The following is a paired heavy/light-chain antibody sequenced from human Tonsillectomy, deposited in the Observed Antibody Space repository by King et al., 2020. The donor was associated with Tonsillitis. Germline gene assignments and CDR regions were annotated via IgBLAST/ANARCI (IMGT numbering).Heavy chain of an antibody. CDR2: ISYDGTNK. Sequence: QVRLVESGGGVVQPGRSLRLSCAASGFTFSNYGLHWVRQAPGKGLEWVAVISYDGTNKYYADSVKGRFTISRDNSKSTLYLQVNSLRSEDTAVYYCAILPFSLYSGYDLFDVLDIWGQGTMVTVSS. J-gene: IGHJ3*02. CDR3: AILPFSLYSGYDLFDVLDI. V-gene: IGHV3-30*03. D-gene: IGHD5-12*01. CDR1: GFTFSNYG.
Light chain of an antibody. CDR3: QQYDNLPLT. V-gene: IGKV1-33*01. CDR1: QDIFNY. Sequence: DIQMTQSPSSLSASLGDRVTITCQASQDIFNYLNWYQQKPGKAPNLLIYDASNLETGVPSRFSGSGSGTDFTFTISSLQPEDIATYYCQQYDNLPLTFGGGTKLEIK. CDR2: DAS. J-gene: IGKJ4*01.